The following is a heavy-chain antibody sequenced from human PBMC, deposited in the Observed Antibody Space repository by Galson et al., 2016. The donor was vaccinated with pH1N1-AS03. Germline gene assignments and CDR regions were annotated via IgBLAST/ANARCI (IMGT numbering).Heavy chain of an antibody. CDR3: ARWSNDYGSY. V-gene: IGHV5-51*03. Sequence: QSGAEVKKPGESLKISCKTSGYSFTNYWIGWMRQMPGQGLEWMGMIYPGDSDTRYNSSFQGQVTISADTSISTAYLQWNSLKASDTAIYYCARWSNDYGSYGGQGTLVTVSS. D-gene: IGHD4-17*01. CDR1: GYSFTNYW. J-gene: IGHJ4*02. CDR2: IYPGDSDT.